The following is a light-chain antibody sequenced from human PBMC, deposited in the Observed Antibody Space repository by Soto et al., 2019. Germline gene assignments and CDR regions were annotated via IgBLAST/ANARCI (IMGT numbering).Light chain of an antibody. Sequence: QSALTQPASVSGSPGQSITISCAGTSSDVGGYNYVSWYQQHPGKAPKLMIYKVSNRPSGLANRFAGSKSGNTASLTISGLQAEDEADYYCSSYTSRSTLVFGGGTQLTVL. V-gene: IGLV2-14*01. CDR2: KVS. J-gene: IGLJ3*02. CDR1: SSDVGGYNY. CDR3: SSYTSRSTLV.